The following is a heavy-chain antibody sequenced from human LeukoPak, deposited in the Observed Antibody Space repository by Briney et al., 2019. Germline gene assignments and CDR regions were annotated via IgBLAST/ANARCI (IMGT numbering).Heavy chain of an antibody. D-gene: IGHD6-19*01. CDR2: IIPIFGTA. CDR1: GGTFSSYA. CDR3: AHDALAQAYSSGWYYFDY. J-gene: IGHJ4*02. V-gene: IGHV1-69*13. Sequence: SVKVSCRASGGTFSSYAISWVRQAPGQGLEWMGGIIPIFGTANYAQKFQGRVTITADESTSTAYMELSSLRSEDTAVYYCAHDALAQAYSSGWYYFDYWGQGTLVTVSS.